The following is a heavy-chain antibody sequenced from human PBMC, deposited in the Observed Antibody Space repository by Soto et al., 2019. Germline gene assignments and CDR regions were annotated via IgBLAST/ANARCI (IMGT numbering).Heavy chain of an antibody. Sequence: ASVKVSCKASGYTFTGYYIHWVRQAPGQGLEWMGWVNPNSGGTGYAQRFQGRVTMTRDNSINSVYMELSRLRSDDTATYFCARGNSGDDDEFDYWGQGTPVTVS. V-gene: IGHV1-2*02. D-gene: IGHD5-12*01. CDR3: ARGNSGDDDEFDY. CDR1: GYTFTGYY. J-gene: IGHJ4*02. CDR2: VNPNSGGT.